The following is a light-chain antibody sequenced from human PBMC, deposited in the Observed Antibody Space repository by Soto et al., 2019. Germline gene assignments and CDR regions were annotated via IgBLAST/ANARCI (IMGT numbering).Light chain of an antibody. J-gene: IGKJ5*01. CDR3: QQYNSWPPIT. Sequence: EIVLTQSPATLSLSPGERATLSCRASQSVSSYLAWYQQKPGQAPRLLIYDASNRATGIPARFSGSGSGTDFTLTISSLQSEDFAVYYCQQYNSWPPITFGQGTRLEN. CDR1: QSVSSY. CDR2: DAS. V-gene: IGKV3-11*01.